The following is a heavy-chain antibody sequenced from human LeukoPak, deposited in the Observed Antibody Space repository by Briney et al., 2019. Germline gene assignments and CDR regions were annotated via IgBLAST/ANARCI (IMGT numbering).Heavy chain of an antibody. CDR2: IYHSGST. CDR1: NGSISRGSYY. V-gene: IGHV4-39*07. Sequence: SETLSLTCTVSNGSISRGSYYWGWIRQPPNKGLEWIGSIYHSGSTCYNPSLKSRVTISVDTSKNQFSLKLSSVTAADTAVYYCARDEMRDTAMWSRIPAPPVNWFDPWGQGTLVTVSS. D-gene: IGHD5-18*01. J-gene: IGHJ5*02. CDR3: ARDEMRDTAMWSRIPAPPVNWFDP.